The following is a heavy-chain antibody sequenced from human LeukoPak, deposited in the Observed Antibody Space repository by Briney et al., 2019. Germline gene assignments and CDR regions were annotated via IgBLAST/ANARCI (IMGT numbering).Heavy chain of an antibody. CDR1: GFTVSSNY. CDR3: ATSGYSSGWFDY. CDR2: IYSGGST. V-gene: IGHV3-53*01. Sequence: PGGSLRLSCVASGFTVSSNYMSWVRQALGEGLEWVSVIYSGGSTYYADSVKGRFTISRDNSKNTLYLQMNSLRAEDTAVYYCATSGYSSGWFDYWGQGTLVTVSS. D-gene: IGHD6-19*01. J-gene: IGHJ4*02.